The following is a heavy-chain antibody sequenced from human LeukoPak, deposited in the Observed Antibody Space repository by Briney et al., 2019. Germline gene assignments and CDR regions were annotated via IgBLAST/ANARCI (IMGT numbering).Heavy chain of an antibody. CDR1: GYTLTELS. D-gene: IGHD5-12*01. CDR3: ARNSGYDLYYFDY. V-gene: IGHV1-69*13. CDR2: IIPIFGTA. Sequence: ASVKVSCKVSGYTLTELSMHWVRQAPGQGLEWMGGIIPIFGTANYAQKFQGRVTITADESTSTAYMELSSLRSEDTAVYYCARNSGYDLYYFDYWGQGTLVTVSS. J-gene: IGHJ4*02.